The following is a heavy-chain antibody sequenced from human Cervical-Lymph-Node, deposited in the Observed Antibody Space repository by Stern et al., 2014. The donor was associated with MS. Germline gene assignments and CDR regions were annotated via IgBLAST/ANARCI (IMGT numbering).Heavy chain of an antibody. CDR2: IIPLLGTV. CDR3: ARIGRASYYDY. CDR1: GGTLSDHS. Sequence: VQLVQSGAEVKRPGSSVKVSCKASGGTLSDHSITWVRHAPGPGLEWMGGIIPLLGTVNYAQKFQGRVTISADLTTSTAYMELSGLRFDDTAVYYCARIGRASYYDYWGQGTLVTVSS. D-gene: IGHD1-1*01. J-gene: IGHJ4*02. V-gene: IGHV1-69*01.